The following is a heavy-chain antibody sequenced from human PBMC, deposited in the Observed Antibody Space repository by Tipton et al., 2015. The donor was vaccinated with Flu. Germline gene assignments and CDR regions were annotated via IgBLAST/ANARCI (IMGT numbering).Heavy chain of an antibody. CDR3: ARERNSVFYFDY. CDR2: IYTSGST. CDR1: GGSISSGPYF. D-gene: IGHD1-14*01. J-gene: IGHJ4*02. V-gene: IGHV4-61*02. Sequence: LRLSCTVSGGSISSGPYFWSWVRQPAGKGLEWIGRIYTSGSTHYNPSLKSRVTISVDTSKNQFSLQLNSVTAADTAVYYCARERNSVFYFDYWGQGTLVTVSS.